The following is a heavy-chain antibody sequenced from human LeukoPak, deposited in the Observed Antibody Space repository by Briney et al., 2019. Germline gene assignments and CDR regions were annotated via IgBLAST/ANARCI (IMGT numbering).Heavy chain of an antibody. CDR1: GYAFTNYY. D-gene: IGHD2-15*01. V-gene: IGHV1-2*06. CDR3: ARDKSCSGGSCYPRIDY. Sequence: ASVEVSCKASGYAFTNYYVHWVRQAPGQGLEWMGRINPNSGGTNYAQKLQGRVTMTTDTSTSTAYMELRSLRSDDTAVYYCARDKSCSGGSCYPRIDYWGQGTLVTVSS. CDR2: INPNSGGT. J-gene: IGHJ4*02.